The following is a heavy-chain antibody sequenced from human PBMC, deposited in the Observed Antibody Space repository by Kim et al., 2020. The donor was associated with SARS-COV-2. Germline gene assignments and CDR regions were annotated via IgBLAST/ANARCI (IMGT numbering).Heavy chain of an antibody. CDR1: GGSISSYD. D-gene: IGHD6-13*01. V-gene: IGHV4-59*13. CDR3: ARIGGQQQLVRRYYGMDV. J-gene: IGHJ6*02. Sequence: SETLSLTCTVSGGSISSYDWTWIRLPPGKGLEWVGYIYYSGSTTYNPSLKSRVTISVDTSKNQFSLKLSSVTAADTAVYYCARIGGQQQLVRRYYGMDVWGQGTTVTVPS. CDR2: IYYSGST.